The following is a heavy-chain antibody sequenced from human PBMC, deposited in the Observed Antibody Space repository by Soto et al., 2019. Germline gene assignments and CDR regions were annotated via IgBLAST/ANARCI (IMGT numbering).Heavy chain of an antibody. CDR1: GVTSRGYG. D-gene: IGHD4-17*01. Sequence: GGSLRLSCAASGVTSRGYGMDWVRQAPGKGLEWVALISYDGSNKYHADSVKGRFTISRDNSKNTLYLQMYSLRAEDTAVYFCAKSIPYYGGHSFDYWGHGTLVTV. V-gene: IGHV3-30*18. CDR2: ISYDGSNK. CDR3: AKSIPYYGGHSFDY. J-gene: IGHJ5*01.